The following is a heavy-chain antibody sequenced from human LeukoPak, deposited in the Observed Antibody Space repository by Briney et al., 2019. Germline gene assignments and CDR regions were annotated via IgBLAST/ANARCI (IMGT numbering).Heavy chain of an antibody. Sequence: GGSLRLACAASGFTFSNAWMNWVRLAPGKGLEWVGRIKSKTDGGTTDYAAPVKGRFTISRDDSKNTLYLQMNSLKTEDTAVYYCTTSYYDFWSGYYLFDYWGQGTLVTVSS. CDR3: TTSYYDFWSGYYLFDY. CDR1: GFTFSNAW. J-gene: IGHJ4*02. CDR2: IKSKTDGGTT. V-gene: IGHV3-15*07. D-gene: IGHD3-3*01.